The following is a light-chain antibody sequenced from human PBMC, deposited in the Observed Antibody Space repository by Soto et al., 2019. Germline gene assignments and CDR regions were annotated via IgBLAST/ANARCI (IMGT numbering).Light chain of an antibody. J-gene: IGKJ2*01. CDR2: GAS. CDR3: QQYYNWPPYT. V-gene: IGKV3-15*01. CDR1: ESVSSN. Sequence: ETVMTQSPATLSVSPGERATLSCGASESVSSNLAWYQQKPGQAPRLLIYGASTRATGIPARFSGSGSGTEFTLTISSLQSEDFAVYYCQQYYNWPPYTFGQGTKLEIK.